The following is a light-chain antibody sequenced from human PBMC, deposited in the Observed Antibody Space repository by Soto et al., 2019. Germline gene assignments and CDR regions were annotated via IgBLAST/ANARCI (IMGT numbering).Light chain of an antibody. CDR1: QSVSSTF. CDR2: GAS. V-gene: IGKV3-20*01. CDR3: QQSGSSPLT. J-gene: IGKJ4*01. Sequence: IVLTQSPGTLSLSPGERATLSCRASQSVSSTFLAWYQHKPGQAPRLLIYGASTRATGISDRFSGSGSGTDFNVTISRLEPEDCAVYYCQQSGSSPLTFGGGTKVEI.